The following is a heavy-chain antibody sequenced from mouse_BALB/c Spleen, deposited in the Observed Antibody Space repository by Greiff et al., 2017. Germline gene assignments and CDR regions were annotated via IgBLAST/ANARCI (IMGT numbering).Heavy chain of an antibody. CDR1: GYTFTDYV. CDR3: ARSGVGLRGGFDY. D-gene: IGHD3-1*01. CDR2: IYPGSGST. J-gene: IGHJ2*01. V-gene: IGHV1-77*01. Sequence: QVQLQQSGPELVKPGASVKMSCTASGYTFTDYVISWVKQRTGQGLEWIGGIYPGSGSTYYNAKFKGKATLTADTSSNTAYMQLSSLTSEDSAVYYCARSGVGLRGGFDYWGQGTTLTVSS.